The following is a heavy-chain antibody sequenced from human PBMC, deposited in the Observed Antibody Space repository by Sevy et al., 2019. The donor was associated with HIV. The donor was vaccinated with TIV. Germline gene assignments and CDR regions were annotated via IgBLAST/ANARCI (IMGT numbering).Heavy chain of an antibody. Sequence: ASVKVSCKASGDTLTNNYMHWVRQAPGQGLEWMGIIDPSGGNASYAQKFQGRVTMTRVTSTSTLYMDLSSLRSEDTAVYYCVRADPAQHFDSWGQGTLVTVSS. J-gene: IGHJ4*02. CDR2: IDPSGGNA. CDR1: GDTLTNNY. CDR3: VRADPAQHFDS. V-gene: IGHV1-46*01.